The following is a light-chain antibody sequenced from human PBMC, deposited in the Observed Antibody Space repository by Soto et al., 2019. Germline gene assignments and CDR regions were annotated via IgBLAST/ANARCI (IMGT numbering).Light chain of an antibody. J-gene: IGKJ2*01. CDR1: QDIRNN. CDR2: DAS. CDR3: QQFDELPRT. Sequence: DIQMTQSPSSLSTSVGDSAAITCQASQDIRNNLNWYQQKQGKAPKPLIYDASNLETGVPSRFSGSGSGTDFTLTISSLQPEDVATYYCQQFDELPRTFGQGTKLEIK. V-gene: IGKV1-33*01.